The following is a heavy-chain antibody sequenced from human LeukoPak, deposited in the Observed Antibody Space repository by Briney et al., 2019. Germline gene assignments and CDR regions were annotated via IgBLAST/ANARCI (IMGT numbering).Heavy chain of an antibody. CDR3: ARHDPPIREIDAFDI. J-gene: IGHJ3*02. CDR2: IHPGDSNI. V-gene: IGHV5-51*01. Sequence: GESLKISCKSSGYIFTNYWIGWLRQMPGKGLEWMGIIHPGDSNIKYSASFQGQVTISADKSISTAYLQWSSLKASDTAMYYCARHDPPIREIDAFDIWGQGTMVTVSS. D-gene: IGHD3-3*01. CDR1: GYIFTNYW.